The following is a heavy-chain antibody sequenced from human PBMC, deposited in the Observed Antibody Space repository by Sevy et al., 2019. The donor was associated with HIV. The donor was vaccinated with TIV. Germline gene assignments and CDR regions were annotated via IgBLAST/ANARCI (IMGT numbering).Heavy chain of an antibody. J-gene: IGHJ4*01. Sequence: GGSLRLSCVGSGFRFGSQAMSWVRQAPGKGLEWVSGMSGRGDSRGYAYSVKGRFTISRDNSKNTVYLQMNSLTAEDTALYYCAKDVPDQSWYDDFWSGSPCFDYWGRGILVTVSS. CDR2: MSGRGDSR. V-gene: IGHV3-23*01. CDR3: AKDVPDQSWYDDFWSGSPCFDY. CDR1: GFRFGSQA. D-gene: IGHD3-3*01.